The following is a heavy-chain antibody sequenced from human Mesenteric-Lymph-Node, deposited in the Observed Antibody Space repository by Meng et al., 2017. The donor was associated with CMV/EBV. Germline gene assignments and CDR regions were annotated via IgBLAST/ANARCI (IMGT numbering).Heavy chain of an antibody. Sequence: GESLKISCTTSGFTFSDYAMTWVRQAPGKGLEWVGFIRSKAAGGTTEYAASVKGRFSVSRDDSRSIAYLQMNSLRTEDTAVYFCTGGERDFDYWGRGTLVTVSS. CDR3: TGGERDFDY. CDR1: GFTFSDYA. V-gene: IGHV3-49*04. J-gene: IGHJ4*02. CDR2: IRSKAAGGTT. D-gene: IGHD1-1*01.